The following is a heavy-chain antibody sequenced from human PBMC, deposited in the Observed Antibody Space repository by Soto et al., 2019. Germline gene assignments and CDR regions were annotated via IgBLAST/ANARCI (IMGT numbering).Heavy chain of an antibody. CDR3: AHHPYYGLGSYSFDY. V-gene: IGHV2-5*02. Sequence: QITLKESGPTLVIPTQTLTLTCTFSGFSLTTSGVGVGWIRQPPGKALEWLAVIYWDDDKRYSSFLKSRLTITKHTSKNQLVLTLTNMDPVDTATYYCAHHPYYGLGSYSFDYWGQGTLVTVSS. D-gene: IGHD3-10*01. J-gene: IGHJ4*02. CDR1: GFSLTTSGVG. CDR2: IYWDDDK.